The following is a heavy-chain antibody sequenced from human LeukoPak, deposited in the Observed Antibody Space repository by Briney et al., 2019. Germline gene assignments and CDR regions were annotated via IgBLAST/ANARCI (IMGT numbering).Heavy chain of an antibody. CDR2: ISAYNGNT. CDR1: GYTLTSYG. Sequence: GASVKVSCKASGYTLTSYGISWVRQAPGQGLEWVGWISAYNGNTNYAQKLQGRVTMTTDTSTSTAYMELRSLRSDDTAVYYCARDGVRTTMIVVVPQGAFDIWGQGTMVTVSS. J-gene: IGHJ3*02. D-gene: IGHD3-22*01. V-gene: IGHV1-18*01. CDR3: ARDGVRTTMIVVVPQGAFDI.